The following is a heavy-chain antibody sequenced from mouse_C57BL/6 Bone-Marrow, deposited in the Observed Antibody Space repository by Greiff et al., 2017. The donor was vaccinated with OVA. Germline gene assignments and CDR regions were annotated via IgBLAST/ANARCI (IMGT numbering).Heavy chain of an antibody. Sequence: EVQVVESGGGLVQPGGSLKLSCAASGFTFSDYYMYWVRQTPEKRLEWVAYISNGGGSTYYPDTVKGRFTISRDNAKNTLYLQMSRLKSEDTAMYYCARQDYYYGNGFAYWGQGTLVTVSA. CDR1: GFTFSDYY. D-gene: IGHD1-1*01. CDR2: ISNGGGST. J-gene: IGHJ3*01. CDR3: ARQDYYYGNGFAY. V-gene: IGHV5-12*01.